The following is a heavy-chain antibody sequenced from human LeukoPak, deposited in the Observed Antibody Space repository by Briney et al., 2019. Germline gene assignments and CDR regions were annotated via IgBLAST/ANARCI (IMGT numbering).Heavy chain of an antibody. CDR1: GGSISSSSYY. Sequence: SETLSLTCTVSGGSISSSSYYWGWLRQPPGKGLEWLGSIYYSGSTYYNPSLKSRVTISVDTSKNQFSLQLNSVTPEDTAVYYCTREWRGMDAFDIWGQGTMVTVSS. CDR3: TREWRGMDAFDI. J-gene: IGHJ3*02. CDR2: IYYSGST. D-gene: IGHD5-12*01. V-gene: IGHV4-39*02.